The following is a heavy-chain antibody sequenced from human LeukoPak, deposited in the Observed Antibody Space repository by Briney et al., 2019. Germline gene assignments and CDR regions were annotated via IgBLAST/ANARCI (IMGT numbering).Heavy chain of an antibody. CDR1: GHRFTNHW. Sequence: GESLKISCEAVGHRFTNHWIGWVRQRPGEGLEWMGIINLGDSETHYTPSFQDQVTSSLDKPTNTAYLQWRTLKASDTAMYYCARRPYSGTPNWFDPWGRGTLVTVSS. D-gene: IGHD1-26*01. CDR2: INLGDSET. J-gene: IGHJ5*01. CDR3: ARRPYSGTPNWFDP. V-gene: IGHV5-51*01.